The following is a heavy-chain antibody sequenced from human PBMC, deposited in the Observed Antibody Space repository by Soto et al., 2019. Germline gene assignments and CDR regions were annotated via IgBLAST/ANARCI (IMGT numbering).Heavy chain of an antibody. CDR1: GFTFSSYA. V-gene: IGHV3-30-3*01. D-gene: IGHD6-13*01. CDR3: ARDLLKVAGTPLYYYYGMDV. Sequence: PGGSLSLSCAASGFTFSSYAMHWVRQAPGKGLAWVAVISYDGSNKYYADSVKGRFTISRDNSKNTLYLQMNSLRAEDTAVYYCARDLLKVAGTPLYYYYGMDVWGQGTTVTVSS. J-gene: IGHJ6*02. CDR2: ISYDGSNK.